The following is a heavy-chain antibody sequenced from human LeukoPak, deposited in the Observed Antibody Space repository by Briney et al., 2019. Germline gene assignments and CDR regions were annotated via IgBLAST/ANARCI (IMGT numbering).Heavy chain of an antibody. CDR2: IYYSGST. V-gene: IGHV4-39*07. D-gene: IGHD6-13*01. J-gene: IGHJ5*02. Sequence: SETLSLTCTVSGGSISSSSYYWGWIRQPPGKGLEWIGSIYYSGSTYYNPSLKSRVTISVDTSKNQFSLKLSSVTAADTAVYYCARVGGLEQQLVGSRSWFDPWGQGTLVTVSS. CDR1: GGSISSSSYY. CDR3: ARVGGLEQQLVGSRSWFDP.